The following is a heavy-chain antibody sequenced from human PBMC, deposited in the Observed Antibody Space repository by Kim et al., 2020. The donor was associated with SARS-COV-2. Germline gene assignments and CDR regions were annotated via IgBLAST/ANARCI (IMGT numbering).Heavy chain of an antibody. CDR3: ARLRSGSYRTPFDY. CDR1: GGSFSGYY. V-gene: IGHV4-34*01. D-gene: IGHD1-26*01. CDR2: INHSGST. J-gene: IGHJ4*02. Sequence: SETLSLTCAVYGGSFSGYYWSWIRQPPGKGLEWIGEINHSGSTNYNPSLKSRVTISVDTSKNQFSLKLSSVTAADTAVYYCARLRSGSYRTPFDYWGQGTLVTVSS.